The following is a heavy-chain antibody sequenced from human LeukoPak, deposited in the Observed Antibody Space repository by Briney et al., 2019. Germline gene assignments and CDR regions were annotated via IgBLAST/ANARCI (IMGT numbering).Heavy chain of an antibody. Sequence: SETLSLTCTASGGSININTYYWGWIRQPPGKGLEWIGYIYYTGSTSYNPSLKSRVTMSLDASKNQFSLELNSVTPADTAVYYCARGGNYWPQWWFDPWGQGTLVTVSS. V-gene: IGHV4-61*05. CDR1: GGSININTYY. CDR2: IYYTGST. CDR3: ARGGNYWPQWWFDP. J-gene: IGHJ5*02. D-gene: IGHD1-26*01.